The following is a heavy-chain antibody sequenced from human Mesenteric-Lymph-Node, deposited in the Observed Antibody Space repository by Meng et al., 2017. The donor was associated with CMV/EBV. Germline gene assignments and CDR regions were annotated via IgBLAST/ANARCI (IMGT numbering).Heavy chain of an antibody. Sequence: GESLKISCAASGFTFSAFEMNWVRQAPGKGLEWLSYIRCGGTIIYHADSVKGRFAISRDNGKNSLYLQMSSLRAEDTAVYYCARIGGSGGYDVWGQGTLVTVSS. V-gene: IGHV3-48*03. CDR1: GFTFSAFE. J-gene: IGHJ4*02. D-gene: IGHD3-10*01. CDR2: IRCGGTII. CDR3: ARIGGSGGYDV.